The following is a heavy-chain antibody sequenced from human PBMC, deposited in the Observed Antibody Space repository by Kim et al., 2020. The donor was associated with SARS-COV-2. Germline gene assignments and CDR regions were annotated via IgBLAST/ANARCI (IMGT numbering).Heavy chain of an antibody. Sequence: GGSLRLSCAASGLNFGDEDMSWVRQAPGKGLEWVGFIRNKDFRGTTVYAASVKGRFTISRDDSKSIVYLQMDSLKTEDTAVYYCTRSRHGYTPDYWGQGTLVIVSS. D-gene: IGHD5-12*01. CDR3: TRSRHGYTPDY. V-gene: IGHV3-49*04. J-gene: IGHJ4*02. CDR1: GLNFGDED. CDR2: IRNKDFRGTT.